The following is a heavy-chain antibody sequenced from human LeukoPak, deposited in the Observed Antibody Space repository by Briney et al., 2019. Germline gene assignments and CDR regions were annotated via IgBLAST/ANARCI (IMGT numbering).Heavy chain of an antibody. CDR2: IWYDGSNK. D-gene: IGHD3-3*01. V-gene: IGHV3-30*02. J-gene: IGHJ4*02. CDR1: GFTFSSYA. CDR3: ARARFGSSNYFDY. Sequence: GGSLRLSCAASGFTFSSYAMSWVRQAPGKGLEWVAFIWYDGSNKYYADSVKGRFTISRDNSKNTLYLQMNSLRAEDTAVYYCARARFGSSNYFDYWGQGSLVTVSS.